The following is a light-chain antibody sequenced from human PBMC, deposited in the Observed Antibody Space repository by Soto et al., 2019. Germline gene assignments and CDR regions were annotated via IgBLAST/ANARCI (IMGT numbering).Light chain of an antibody. Sequence: DIQMTQSPSSVSASVGDTVTVTCRASQDIGSWLAWYQQKPGKAPRLLIYAASYLQRGIPSRFSGSGSGTDFTLTTSSLQPEDFTPYYCQQANSFPLTFGGGTKVEIK. CDR3: QQANSFPLT. V-gene: IGKV1-12*01. CDR2: AAS. CDR1: QDIGSW. J-gene: IGKJ4*01.